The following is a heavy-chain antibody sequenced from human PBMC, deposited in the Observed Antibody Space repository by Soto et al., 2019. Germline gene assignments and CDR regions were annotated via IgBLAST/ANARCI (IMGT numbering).Heavy chain of an antibody. J-gene: IGHJ4*02. CDR3: ARVGDFAGAY. D-gene: IGHD6-13*01. CDR1: GGSISSGNFY. CDR2: IHSGGST. V-gene: IGHV4-61*01. Sequence: PSETLSLTCSVSGGSISSGNFYWSWIRQPPGKWLEWIAYIHSGGSTDYNPSLKSRVFISRDTSKNQFSLTVRSVTAADTAMYYCARVGDFAGAYWGQGHLVTVYS.